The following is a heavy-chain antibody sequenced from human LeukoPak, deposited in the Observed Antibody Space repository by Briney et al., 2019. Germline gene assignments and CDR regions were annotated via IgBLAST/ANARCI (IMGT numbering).Heavy chain of an antibody. CDR2: INPNSGDT. D-gene: IGHD1-26*01. V-gene: IGHV1-2*02. CDR1: GYTFTDYY. J-gene: IGHJ4*02. CDR3: ARGSPLGPSKKPHEY. Sequence: GASVKVSCKASGYTFTDYYVHWVRQAPGQGLEWMGWINPNSGDTNYAQKFQGRVTMTRDTSITTVYMELSRLTSDDTAVHYCARGSPLGPSKKPHEYWGQGTLVTVSS.